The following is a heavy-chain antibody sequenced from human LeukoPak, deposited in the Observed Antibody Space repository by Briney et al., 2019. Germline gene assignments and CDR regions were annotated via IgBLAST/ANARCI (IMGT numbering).Heavy chain of an antibody. J-gene: IGHJ6*03. CDR2: ISYDGSNK. CDR1: GFTFSSYG. V-gene: IGHV3-30*18. D-gene: IGHD3-16*02. CDR3: AKDAERYRMVTFGGVIDTYYYYMDV. Sequence: GGSLRLSCAASGFTFSSYGMHWVRQAPGKGLEWVAVISYDGSNKYYADSVKGRFTISRDNSKNTLYLQMNSLRAEDTAVYYCAKDAERYRMVTFGGVIDTYYYYMDVWGKGTTVTVSS.